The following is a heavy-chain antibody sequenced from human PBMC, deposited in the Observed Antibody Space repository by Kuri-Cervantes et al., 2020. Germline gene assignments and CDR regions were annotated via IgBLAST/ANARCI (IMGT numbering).Heavy chain of an antibody. CDR1: GGSVSSGPYY. J-gene: IGHJ5*02. CDR3: ARLAAAGKLSWFDP. Sequence: GSLRLSCTVSGGSVSSGPYYWSWIRQPPGKGLEWIGSIYYTGSTYYNPSLKSRVTISVDTSKNQFSLKLNSVTAADTTFYYCARLAAAGKLSWFDPWGQGTLVTVSS. CDR2: IYYTGST. D-gene: IGHD6-13*01. V-gene: IGHV4-39*01.